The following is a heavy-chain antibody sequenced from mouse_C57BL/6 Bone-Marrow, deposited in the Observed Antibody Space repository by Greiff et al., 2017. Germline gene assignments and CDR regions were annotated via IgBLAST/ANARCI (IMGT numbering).Heavy chain of an antibody. CDR3: AIIYYGSLYYAMDY. CDR2: IHPSDSDT. V-gene: IGHV1-74*01. Sequence: QVQLQQPGAELVKPGASVKVSCKASGYTFTSYWMHWVKQRPGQGLEWIGRIHPSDSDTNYNQKFKGKATLTVDKSSSTAYMQLSSLTSEDSAVYYCAIIYYGSLYYAMDYWGQGTSVTVSS. CDR1: GYTFTSYW. D-gene: IGHD2-2*01. J-gene: IGHJ4*01.